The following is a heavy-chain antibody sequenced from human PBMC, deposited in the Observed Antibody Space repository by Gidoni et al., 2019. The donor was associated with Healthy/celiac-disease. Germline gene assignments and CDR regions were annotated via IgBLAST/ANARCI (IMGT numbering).Heavy chain of an antibody. CDR1: GGTFSSSA. Sequence: QVQLVQSGAEVKKPGSSVKVSCKASGGTFSSSAISWVRQAPGQGLEWMGGIIPIFGTANYAQKFQGRVTITADESTSTAYMELSSLRSEDTAVYYCARERVEMATNLVYYYYGMDVWGQGTTVTVSS. V-gene: IGHV1-69*01. D-gene: IGHD5-12*01. CDR3: ARERVEMATNLVYYYYGMDV. CDR2: IIPIFGTA. J-gene: IGHJ6*02.